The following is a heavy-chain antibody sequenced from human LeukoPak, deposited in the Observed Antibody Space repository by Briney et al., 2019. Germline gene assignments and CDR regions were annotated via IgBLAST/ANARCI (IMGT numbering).Heavy chain of an antibody. V-gene: IGHV3-23*01. D-gene: IGHD6-19*01. Sequence: TGGSLRLSCAASRFTFSSYFMSWVRQAPGKGLEWVSVISGSGGTTYYAVSVKGRFTISKDNSKNTLYLQMNSLRAEDTAVYYCAKDVPGGWWYFDLWGRGTLVTVSS. CDR1: RFTFSSYF. J-gene: IGHJ2*01. CDR3: AKDVPGGWWYFDL. CDR2: ISGSGGTT.